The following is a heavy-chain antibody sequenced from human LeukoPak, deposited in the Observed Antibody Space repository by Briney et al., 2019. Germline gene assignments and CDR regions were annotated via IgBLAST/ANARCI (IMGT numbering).Heavy chain of an antibody. V-gene: IGHV3-11*01. CDR1: GFTFSDYY. D-gene: IGHD6-6*01. CDR3: ARLGYGSSSLDY. CDR2: ISDRGNTM. Sequence: GSLRLSCAASGFTFSDYYMSWIRQAPGEGLEGISYISDRGNTMYYADFVRGRFTISRDNAKNSLYLQMNSLRADDTAVYYCARLGYGSSSLDYWGQGTLVTVSS. J-gene: IGHJ4*02.